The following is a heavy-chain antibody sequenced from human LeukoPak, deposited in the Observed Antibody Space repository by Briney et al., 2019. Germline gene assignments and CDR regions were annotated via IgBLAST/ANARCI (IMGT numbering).Heavy chain of an antibody. CDR1: GGSFSGYY. D-gene: IGHD5-12*01. J-gene: IGHJ4*02. Sequence: SETLSLTCAVYGGSFSGYYWSWIRQPPGKGLEWIGEIYHSGSTNYNPSLKSRVTISVDKSKNQFSLKLSSVTAADTAVYYCARVNSGYAKGVDYWGQGTLVTVSS. CDR3: ARVNSGYAKGVDY. CDR2: IYHSGST. V-gene: IGHV4-34*01.